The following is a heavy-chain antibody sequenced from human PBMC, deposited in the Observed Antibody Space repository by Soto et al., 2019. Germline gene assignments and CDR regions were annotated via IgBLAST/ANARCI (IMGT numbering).Heavy chain of an antibody. J-gene: IGHJ4*02. D-gene: IGHD3-9*01. CDR1: GGAFSSFD. V-gene: IGHV1-69*01. CDR2: SIPVLGTT. CDR3: ARARAERERFDDTWGGSFDS. Sequence: QVQLVQSGAELKKPGASVKVSCKASGGAFSSFDISWVRQAPGLGLEWMGGSIPVLGTTSYAKKFQGRITTTEDASTTRANMELSSLRPDDPAIYNFARARAERERFDDTWGGSFDSWGQRHRVNVSP.